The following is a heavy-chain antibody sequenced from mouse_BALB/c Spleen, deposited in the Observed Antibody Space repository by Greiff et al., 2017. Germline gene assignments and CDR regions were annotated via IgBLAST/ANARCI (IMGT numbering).Heavy chain of an antibody. V-gene: IGHV1S56*01. CDR3: ARDYYYGSSYRYFDV. Sequence: VQLQQSGPELVKPGASVRISCKASGYTFTSYYIHWVKQRPGQGLEWIGWIYPGNVNTKYNEKFKGKATLTADKSSSTAYMQLSSLTSEDSAVYFCARDYYYGSSYRYFDVWGAGTTVTVSS. D-gene: IGHD1-1*01. CDR2: IYPGNVNT. CDR1: GYTFTSYY. J-gene: IGHJ1*01.